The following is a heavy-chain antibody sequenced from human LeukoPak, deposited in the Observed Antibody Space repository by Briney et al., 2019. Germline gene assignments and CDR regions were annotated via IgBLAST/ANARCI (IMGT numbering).Heavy chain of an antibody. CDR2: IYHSGST. CDR1: GGSISSSNW. V-gene: IGHV4-4*02. CDR3: ARQGPKIVGATLGY. J-gene: IGHJ4*02. D-gene: IGHD1-26*01. Sequence: TSETLSLTCAVSGGSISSSNWWSWVRQPPGKGLEWIGEIYHSGSTNYNPSLKSRVTISVDKSKNQFSLKLSSVTAADTAVYYCARQGPKIVGATLGYWGQGTLVTVSS.